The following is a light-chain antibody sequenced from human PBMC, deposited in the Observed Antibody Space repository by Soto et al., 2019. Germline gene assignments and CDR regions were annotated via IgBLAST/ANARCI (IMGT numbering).Light chain of an antibody. V-gene: IGLV2-23*01. CDR2: EGS. J-gene: IGLJ1*01. Sequence: QSVLTQPASVSGSPGQSIAISCTGTSNDVGFYDLVSWYQQRPGTAPKLLIYEGSKRPSGVSNRFSGSKSGNTASLTISGLQAEDEADYYCAAWDDSLNGRVFGTGTKVTVL. CDR1: SNDVGFYDL. CDR3: AAWDDSLNGRV.